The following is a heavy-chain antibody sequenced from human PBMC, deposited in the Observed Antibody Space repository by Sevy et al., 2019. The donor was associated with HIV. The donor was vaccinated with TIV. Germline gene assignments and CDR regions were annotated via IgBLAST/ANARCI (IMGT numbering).Heavy chain of an antibody. CDR1: GFTFSSYA. J-gene: IGHJ4*02. CDR3: AKELGTTREGDFDY. V-gene: IGHV3-23*01. D-gene: IGHD1-26*01. CDR2: ISGSGGNT. Sequence: GGSLRLSCAASGFTFSSYAMSWVRQAPGKGLDWVSGISGSGGNTYYADSVKGRFTISRDNSKNTLYLQMNSLRAEDTAVYYGAKELGTTREGDFDYWGQGTLVTVSS.